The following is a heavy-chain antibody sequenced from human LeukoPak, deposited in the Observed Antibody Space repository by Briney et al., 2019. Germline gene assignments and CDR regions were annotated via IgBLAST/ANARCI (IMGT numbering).Heavy chain of an antibody. V-gene: IGHV3-23*01. D-gene: IGHD6-13*01. CDR1: GFTFGSYA. CDR2: ISGGGGCT. J-gene: IGHJ6*02. CDR3: ASYGSSSWYYYYGMDV. Sequence: GGSLRLSCAASGFTFGSYAMSWVRQAPGKGLEWVSGISGGGGCTYYADSVKGRFTISRDNSKNTLYLQMNSLRAEDTAVYYCASYGSSSWYYYYGMDVWGQGTTVTVSS.